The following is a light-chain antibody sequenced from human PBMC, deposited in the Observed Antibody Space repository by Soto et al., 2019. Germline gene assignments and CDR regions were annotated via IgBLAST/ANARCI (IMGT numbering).Light chain of an antibody. CDR3: LQRSTWTPMYT. CDR1: QSLTSY. V-gene: IGKV3-11*01. CDR2: DGS. J-gene: IGKJ2*01. Sequence: DIVLTQSPATLSLSPGERATLSCRASQSLTSYLTWYQQKPGQAPRLLISDGSNRATGIPARFSASGSGTDFTLTISSLEPEDFAVYFCLQRSTWTPMYTFGQGTKLEIK.